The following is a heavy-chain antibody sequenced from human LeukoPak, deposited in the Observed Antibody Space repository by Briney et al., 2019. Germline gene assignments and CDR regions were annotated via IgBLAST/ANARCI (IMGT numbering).Heavy chain of an antibody. CDR2: ISWNGGST. J-gene: IGHJ5*02. CDR1: GFTFNDYG. CDR3: AKGGSGWSGRLDP. Sequence: GGSLRLSCAASGFTFNDYGMHWVRQAPGKGLEWVSSISWNGGSTGYADSVKGRFTISRDNAKNSLYLQMYSLRPEDTALYYCAKGGSGWSGRLDPWGQGTLVTVSS. V-gene: IGHV3-9*01. D-gene: IGHD6-19*01.